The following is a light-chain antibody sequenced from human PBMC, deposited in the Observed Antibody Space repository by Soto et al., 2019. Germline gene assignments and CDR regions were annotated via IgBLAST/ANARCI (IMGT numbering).Light chain of an antibody. Sequence: QSVLTQPPSASGSPGQSVTISCTGTSSDVGGYNYVSWYQQHPGKAPKLMIYEVSKRPSGVPDRFSGSKSGNTASLTVSGLQAEDEADYYCSSYGVFGTGTKLTVL. CDR2: EVS. CDR3: SSYGV. V-gene: IGLV2-8*01. J-gene: IGLJ1*01. CDR1: SSDVGGYNY.